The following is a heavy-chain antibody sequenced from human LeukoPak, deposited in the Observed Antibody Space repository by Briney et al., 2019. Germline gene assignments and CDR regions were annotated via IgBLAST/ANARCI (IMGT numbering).Heavy chain of an antibody. Sequence: GGSLRLSCAASGFSFSSYWMSWVRQAPGKGLEWVSVIYSGGSTYYADSVKGRFTISRDNSKNTLYLQMNSLRAEDTAVYYCAKGVCSSTSCLRGAIDYWGQETLVTVSS. J-gene: IGHJ4*02. CDR2: IYSGGST. V-gene: IGHV3-66*02. CDR3: AKGVCSSTSCLRGAIDY. CDR1: GFSFSSYW. D-gene: IGHD2-2*01.